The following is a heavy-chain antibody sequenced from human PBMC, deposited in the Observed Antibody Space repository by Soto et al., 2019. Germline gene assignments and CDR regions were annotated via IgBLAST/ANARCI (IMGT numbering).Heavy chain of an antibody. CDR3: AGGGINYGDYRSMDV. V-gene: IGHV3-21*01. CDR2: LISSSTYI. D-gene: IGHD4-17*01. J-gene: IGHJ6*03. CDR1: GFTFSSYN. Sequence: EVQLVEPGGGLARPGGSLSLSCAASGFTFSSYNLNWVRQAQGKGLGWVSSLISSSTYIYYADSVKGRFTISRANAKNSLYLQMNSLRAEDTAVYYCAGGGINYGDYRSMDVWGKGTTVTVSS.